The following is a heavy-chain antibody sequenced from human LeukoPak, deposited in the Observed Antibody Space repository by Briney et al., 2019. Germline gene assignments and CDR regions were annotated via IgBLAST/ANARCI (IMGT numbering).Heavy chain of an antibody. Sequence: PGGSLRLSCAAPGFTFSSYGMHWVRQAPGKGLEWVAVIWYDGSNKYYADSVKGRFTISRDNSKNTLYLQMNSLRAEDTAVYYCARDHSPLGATDYFDYWGQGTLVTVSS. J-gene: IGHJ4*02. CDR3: ARDHSPLGATDYFDY. D-gene: IGHD1-26*01. V-gene: IGHV3-33*01. CDR1: GFTFSSYG. CDR2: IWYDGSNK.